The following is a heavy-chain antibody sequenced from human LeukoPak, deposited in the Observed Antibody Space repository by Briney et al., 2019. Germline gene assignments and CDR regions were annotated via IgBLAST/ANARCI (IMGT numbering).Heavy chain of an antibody. Sequence: PRASLKVSCKASGGTFSSYAISWVRQAPGQGLEWMGRIIPILGIANYAQKFQGRVTITADKSTSTAYMELSSLRSEDTAVYYCARVRDFGVVITYYGMDVWGQGTTVTVSS. CDR3: ARVRDFGVVITYYGMDV. CDR1: GGTFSSYA. J-gene: IGHJ6*02. CDR2: IIPILGIA. V-gene: IGHV1-69*04. D-gene: IGHD3-3*01.